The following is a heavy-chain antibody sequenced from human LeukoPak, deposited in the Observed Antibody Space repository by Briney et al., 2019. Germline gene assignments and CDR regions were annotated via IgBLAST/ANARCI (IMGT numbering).Heavy chain of an antibody. Sequence: GGTLRLSCAASGFTLSYYWMTWVRRAPGNGLEWVAKIMQDGSEKYYADSVKGSFTISRDNAKNSLYLQMNRLRAEDTAVYYCASHSAGYATFFDNWGQGTLVTVSS. CDR2: IMQDGSEK. D-gene: IGHD5-12*01. CDR1: GFTLSYYW. J-gene: IGHJ4*02. V-gene: IGHV3-7*01. CDR3: ASHSAGYATFFDN.